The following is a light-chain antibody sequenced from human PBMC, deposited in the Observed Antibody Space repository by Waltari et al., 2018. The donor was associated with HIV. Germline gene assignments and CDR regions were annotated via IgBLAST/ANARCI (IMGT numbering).Light chain of an antibody. J-gene: IGKJ1*01. CDR2: SAS. Sequence: DIQMTQSPSSLSAPVGDRTTITSRASQDIKSDLGWYQFKSGKAPKRLIYSASTLHGGVPQRFHAGWSGTTFRLSIKGLQPEDFATYYCLQRNSFPRTFGQVT. CDR3: LQRNSFPRT. CDR1: QDIKSD. V-gene: IGKV1-17*01.